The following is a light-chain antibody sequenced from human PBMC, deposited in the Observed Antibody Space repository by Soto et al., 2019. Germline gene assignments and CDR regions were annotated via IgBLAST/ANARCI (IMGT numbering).Light chain of an antibody. Sequence: QSVLSQSPSASGTPGQRVTLSCSGRSSNIGSNYVYWFQQLPGTAPKLLIYANDQRPSGVPDRFSGSKSGTSASLAISGLQSEDEADYYCAAWDDSLNGPVFGGGTKVTVL. CDR2: AND. CDR3: AAWDDSLNGPV. J-gene: IGLJ2*01. CDR1: SSNIGSNY. V-gene: IGLV1-44*01.